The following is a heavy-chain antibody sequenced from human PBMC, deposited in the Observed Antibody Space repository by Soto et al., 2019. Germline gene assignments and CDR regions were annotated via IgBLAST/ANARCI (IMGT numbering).Heavy chain of an antibody. CDR1: GFTFSSYW. Sequence: GGSLRLSCAASGFTFSSYWMHWVRQAPGKGLVWVSRTNSDGSSTSYADSVKGRFTISRDNAKNTLYLQMNSLRAEDTAVYYCARDPRGATVDYWGQGTLVTVYS. V-gene: IGHV3-74*01. CDR3: ARDPRGATVDY. J-gene: IGHJ4*02. CDR2: TNSDGSST. D-gene: IGHD1-26*01.